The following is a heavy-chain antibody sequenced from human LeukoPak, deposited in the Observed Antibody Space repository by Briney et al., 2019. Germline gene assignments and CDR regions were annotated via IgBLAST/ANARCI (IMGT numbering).Heavy chain of an antibody. CDR2: ISSTSSII. D-gene: IGHD2-2*01. V-gene: IGHV3-48*04. Sequence: GGSLRLSCAASGFTFSSYAMSWVRQAPGKGLEWISYISSTSSIIYYADSVEGRFTISRDNAKDSLYLQMSSLRAEDTAVYYCARNLPAADYWGQGTLVTVSS. J-gene: IGHJ4*02. CDR3: ARNLPAADY. CDR1: GFTFSSYA.